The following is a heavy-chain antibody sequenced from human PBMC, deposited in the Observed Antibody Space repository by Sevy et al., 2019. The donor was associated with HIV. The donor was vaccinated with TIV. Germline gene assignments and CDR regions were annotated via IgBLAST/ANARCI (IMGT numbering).Heavy chain of an antibody. CDR2: IYYNGHI. CDR3: AGENAWGRGYS. D-gene: IGHD1-26*01. V-gene: IGHV4-59*08. CDR1: AGSITSLY. Sequence: SETLSLTCTVSAGSITSLYSNWIRQPPGKGLEWIANIYYNGHINYNPSLKSRVTLSLDTSKNQFSLRLSSVTAADTAMYYCAGENAWGRGYSWGQGTPVTVSS. J-gene: IGHJ4*02.